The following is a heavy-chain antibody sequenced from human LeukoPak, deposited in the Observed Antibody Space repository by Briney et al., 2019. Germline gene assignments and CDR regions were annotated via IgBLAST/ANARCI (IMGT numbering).Heavy chain of an antibody. CDR1: GFTVSNNY. CDR3: AGEGGLGYCSSTSCAFAY. CDR2: IYSGGRT. D-gene: IGHD2-2*01. V-gene: IGHV3-53*01. J-gene: IGHJ4*02. Sequence: GGSLRLSCAASGFTVSNNYMTWLRQAPGKGLEWVADIYSGGRTDYADSVKGRFTISRDNSKNTLYLQMNSLSAEDTAVYYCAGEGGLGYCSSTSCAFAYWGQGTLVTVSS.